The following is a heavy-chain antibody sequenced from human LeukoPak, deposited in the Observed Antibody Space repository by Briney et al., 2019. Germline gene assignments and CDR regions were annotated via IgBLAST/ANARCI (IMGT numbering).Heavy chain of an antibody. J-gene: IGHJ4*02. Sequence: EASVKVSCKSSGGTFSSYAISWVRQAPGQGLEWMGGILPIFGTANYAQKFQGRVTITTDESTSTAYMELSSLRSEDTAVYYCASGLPRDGYNPEYYFDYWGQGTLVTVSS. CDR3: ASGLPRDGYNPEYYFDY. CDR2: ILPIFGTA. V-gene: IGHV1-69*05. CDR1: GGTFSSYA. D-gene: IGHD5-24*01.